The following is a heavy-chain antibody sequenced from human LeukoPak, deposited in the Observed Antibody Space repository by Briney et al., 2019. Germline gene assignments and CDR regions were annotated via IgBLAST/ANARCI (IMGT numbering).Heavy chain of an antibody. V-gene: IGHV1-69*13. CDR1: GGTFSSYA. CDR3: ARSAAIERWFDP. J-gene: IGHJ5*02. Sequence: GASVKVSCKASGGTFSSYAISWVRQAPGQGLEWMGGIIPIFGTANYAQKFQGRVTITADESTSTAYMELSSLRSEDTAVYYCARSAAIERWFDPWGQGTLVTVSS. D-gene: IGHD2-2*02. CDR2: IIPIFGTA.